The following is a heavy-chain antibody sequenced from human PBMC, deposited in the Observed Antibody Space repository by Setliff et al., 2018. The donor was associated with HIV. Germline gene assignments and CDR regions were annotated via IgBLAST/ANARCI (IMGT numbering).Heavy chain of an antibody. J-gene: IGHJ1*01. V-gene: IGHV1-69*10. CDR1: GGTFNSYT. CDR3: ARGEALQNTVTTYFQH. Sequence: SVKVSCKGSGGTFNSYTFTWVRQAPGQGLEWMGGIIPILGITHRAQNFQGRVTISADGSTNTAYMELSGLRSEDTAIYYCARGEALQNTVTTYFQHWGQGTPVTVSS. CDR2: IIPILGIT. D-gene: IGHD4-17*01.